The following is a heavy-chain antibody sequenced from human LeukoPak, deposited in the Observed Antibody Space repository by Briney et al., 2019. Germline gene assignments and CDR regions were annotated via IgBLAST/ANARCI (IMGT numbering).Heavy chain of an antibody. D-gene: IGHD3-22*01. V-gene: IGHV4-34*01. CDR3: ARVFDSSGYQVLDY. CDR2: INHSGST. Sequence: PSETLSLTCAVYGGSFSGYYWSWIRQPPGKGLEWIGEINHSGSTNYNPSLKSRVTISVDTSKNQFSLKLSSVTAADTAVYYCARVFDSSGYQVLDYWGQGTLVTVSS. CDR1: GGSFSGYY. J-gene: IGHJ4*02.